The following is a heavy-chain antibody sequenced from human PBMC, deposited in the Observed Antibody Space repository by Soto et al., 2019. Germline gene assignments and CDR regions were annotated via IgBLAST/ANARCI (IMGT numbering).Heavy chain of an antibody. CDR2: IYWDNDK. D-gene: IGHD3-16*01. CDR3: ARALGSWGAYYFDH. Sequence: QITLKESGPTLVRPTQTLTLTCTVSGLSLDTWGVGVGWIRQPPGKAPEWLALIYWDNDKRYSPSLKNRLTITKDTSKNQVVLTVTNMDPVDTVTYYCARALGSWGAYYFDHWGQGTLVTVSS. J-gene: IGHJ4*02. V-gene: IGHV2-5*02. CDR1: GLSLDTWGVG.